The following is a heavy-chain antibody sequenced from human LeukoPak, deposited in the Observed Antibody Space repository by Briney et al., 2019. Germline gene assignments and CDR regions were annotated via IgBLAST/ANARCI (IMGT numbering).Heavy chain of an antibody. J-gene: IGHJ3*02. D-gene: IGHD4-23*01. CDR1: GGSISSYY. V-gene: IGHV4-59*01. CDR2: IYNSGST. CDR3: ARALRLWGGNSGIAFDI. Sequence: SETLSLTCTVSGGSISSYYWSWIRQPPGKGLEWIGYIYNSGSTNYNHSLKSRVTISEDMSNDQFSLKLSSVTAADTAVYYCARALRLWGGNSGIAFDIWGQGTMVTVSS.